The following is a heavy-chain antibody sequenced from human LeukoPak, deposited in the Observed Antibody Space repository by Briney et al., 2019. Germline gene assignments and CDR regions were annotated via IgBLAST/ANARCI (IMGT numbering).Heavy chain of an antibody. CDR1: GFTFSSYR. CDR3: ARDTAVSDFDY. Sequence: GGSLRLSCAASGFTFSSYRMNWVRQAPGKGLEWVSSISNSGTYIYYADSVKGRFTISRDNAKNSLYLQMNSLRVEDTAVYYCARDTAVSDFDYWGRGTLVTVSS. V-gene: IGHV3-21*06. CDR2: ISNSGTYI. D-gene: IGHD4-23*01. J-gene: IGHJ4*02.